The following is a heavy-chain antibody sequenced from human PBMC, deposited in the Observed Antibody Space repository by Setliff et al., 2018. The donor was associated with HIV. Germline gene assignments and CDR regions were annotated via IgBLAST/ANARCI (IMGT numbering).Heavy chain of an antibody. CDR2: IYTSGST. D-gene: IGHD3-3*01. V-gene: IGHV4-61*09. CDR1: GGSIISGSYY. Sequence: SETLSLTCTVSGGSIISGSYYWSWIRQPAGKGLEWIGHIYTSGSTNYNPSLKSRVTISVDTSKNQFSLKLRSVTAADTAVYYCARTSEYDFGLTKYLDYWGQGTLVTVSS. CDR3: ARTSEYDFGLTKYLDY. J-gene: IGHJ4*02.